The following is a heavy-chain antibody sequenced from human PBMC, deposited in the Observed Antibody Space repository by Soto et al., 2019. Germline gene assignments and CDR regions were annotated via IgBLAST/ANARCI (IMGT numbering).Heavy chain of an antibody. CDR1: GYTFTTYG. CDR2: VSPYDGDT. D-gene: IGHD1-26*01. J-gene: IGHJ5*02. CDR3: ARAHGGSYQADSFDP. Sequence: QVQLEQSGVEVKKPGASVKVSCKASGYTFTTYGISWVRQAPGQGLEWVGWVSPYDGDTNYADTLQGRVTMTTDTSTTTAYMELRSLRSDDTAMYYCARAHGGSYQADSFDPWGQGTLVIVSS. V-gene: IGHV1-18*01.